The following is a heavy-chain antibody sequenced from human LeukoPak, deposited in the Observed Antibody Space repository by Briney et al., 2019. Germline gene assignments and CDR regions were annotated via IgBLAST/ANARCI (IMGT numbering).Heavy chain of an antibody. D-gene: IGHD5-18*01. Sequence: SETLSLTCAVYGGSFSGYYWSWIRQPPGEGLEWVGEINHSGSTNYNPSLKSRVTISVDTSKNQFSLKLSSVTAADTAVYYCARTPGGGYSYGYSDYWGQGTLVTVSS. CDR3: ARTPGGGYSYGYSDY. J-gene: IGHJ4*02. V-gene: IGHV4-34*01. CDR1: GGSFSGYY. CDR2: INHSGST.